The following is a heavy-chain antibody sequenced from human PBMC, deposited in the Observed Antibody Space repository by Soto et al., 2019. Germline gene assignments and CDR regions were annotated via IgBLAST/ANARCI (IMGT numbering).Heavy chain of an antibody. Sequence: TLSLTCTVSGASVSTGVYYWTWIRQHPAQGMEWIGYIDNTGSAYYNPSLTGRVDISVDTSKNQFSLNLQSLTAADTAFYYCAGAVSDFDVRRYRTSYFDQWGQGILVTVSS. CDR2: IDNTGSA. D-gene: IGHD3-10*02. CDR3: AGAVSDFDVRRYRTSYFDQ. J-gene: IGHJ4*02. CDR1: GASVSTGVYY. V-gene: IGHV4-31*03.